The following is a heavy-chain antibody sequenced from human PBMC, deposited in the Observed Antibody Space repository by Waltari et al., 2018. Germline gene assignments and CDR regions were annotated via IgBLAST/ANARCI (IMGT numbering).Heavy chain of an antibody. J-gene: IGHJ4*01. V-gene: IGHV3-74*01. CDR2: ISPDGGDP. Sequence: EVQLVESGGVLVQPGGSLRLSCTGSGFTFSDYWMHWVRQAPGKGQVAVSRISPDGGDPNYAYSVKGRFTISRDHAKYTLYLQMNSVRVEDTAVYYCARAGFYRFDYGSHGTLAPFSS. CDR1: GFTFSDYW. D-gene: IGHD3-16*02. CDR3: ARAGFYRFDY.